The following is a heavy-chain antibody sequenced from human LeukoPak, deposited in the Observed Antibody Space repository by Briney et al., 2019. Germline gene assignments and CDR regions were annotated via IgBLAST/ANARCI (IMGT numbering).Heavy chain of an antibody. J-gene: IGHJ4*02. CDR2: ISYDGSNK. Sequence: GGSLRLSCAASGFTFSRHALHWVRQAPGKGLEWVAVISYDGSNKYYADSVRGRFTISRDNSKNTLYLQMNSLRAEDTAMYYCARNYYGVPFDYWGQGTLVTVSS. CDR1: GFTFSRHA. D-gene: IGHD4-17*01. V-gene: IGHV3-30*04. CDR3: ARNYYGVPFDY.